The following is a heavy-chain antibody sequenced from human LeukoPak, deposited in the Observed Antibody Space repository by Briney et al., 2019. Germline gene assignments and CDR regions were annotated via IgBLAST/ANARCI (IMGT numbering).Heavy chain of an antibody. CDR2: ISGSGGST. J-gene: IGHJ4*02. V-gene: IGHV3-23*01. D-gene: IGHD1-26*01. Sequence: GGTLRLSCAASGFTFSSYGMSWVRQAPGKGLEWVSAISGSGGSTYYADSVKGRFTISRDNSKNTLYLQMNSLRAEDTAVYYCAKGLVGASTAFDYWGQGTLVTVSS. CDR1: GFTFSSYG. CDR3: AKGLVGASTAFDY.